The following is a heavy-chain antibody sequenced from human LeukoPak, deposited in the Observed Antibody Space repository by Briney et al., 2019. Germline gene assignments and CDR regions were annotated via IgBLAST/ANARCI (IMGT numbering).Heavy chain of an antibody. J-gene: IGHJ4*02. D-gene: IGHD3-10*01. CDR1: GFTVSRNY. CDR3: ARDGQVLLWFGELFPPYFDY. V-gene: IGHV3-66*01. Sequence: GGSLRLSCAASGFTVSRNYMSWVRLAPGKGLEWVSVIYIDGTTYYADSVKGRFTISRENAKNSLYLQMNSLRAEDTAVYYCARDGQVLLWFGELFPPYFDYWGQGTLVTVSS. CDR2: IYIDGTT.